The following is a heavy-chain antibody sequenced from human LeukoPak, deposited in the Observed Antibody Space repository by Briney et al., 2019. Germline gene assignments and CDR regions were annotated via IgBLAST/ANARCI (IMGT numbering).Heavy chain of an antibody. CDR3: ASRNYGGSPLRLDY. V-gene: IGHV3-7*01. J-gene: IGHJ4*02. Sequence: GGSLRLSCAVSGFTFSNYWMTWVRQTPGKGLEWVASIKQDGSEKYYVVSVKGRFTISRDDAKNSLYLQMNSLRAEDTAVYYCASRNYGGSPLRLDYWGQGTLVTVSS. CDR1: GFTFSNYW. D-gene: IGHD4-23*01. CDR2: IKQDGSEK.